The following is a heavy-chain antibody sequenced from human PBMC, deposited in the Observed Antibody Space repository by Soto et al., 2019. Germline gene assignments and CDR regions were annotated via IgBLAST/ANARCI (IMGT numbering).Heavy chain of an antibody. V-gene: IGHV3-7*01. CDR3: AAPPTGNVYFYH. CDR1: GFTFSSYW. CDR2: INPDGSAK. J-gene: IGHJ1*01. D-gene: IGHD2-8*02. Sequence: EVQLVESGGGLVQPGGSLRLSCAASGFTFSSYWMTWLRQAPGKGLEWVANINPDGSAKYYVDSVKGRFTISRDNAKNSLYLQMNSLRVEDTAVYYCAAPPTGNVYFYHWGQGALVTVSS.